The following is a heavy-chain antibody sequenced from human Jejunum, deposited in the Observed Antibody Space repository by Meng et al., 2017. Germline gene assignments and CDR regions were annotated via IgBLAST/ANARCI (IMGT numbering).Heavy chain of an antibody. CDR3: ARDHMGSLDY. CDR2: AST. CDR1: GGSVSRAGYQ. Sequence: QVQLAASGPGLVRPSATLPLICTVSGGSVSRAGYQWGWIRQPPGKGLEWIGYASTNYNPSLKSRVTISLDTSRNQFSLSLSSVTAADTAVYYCARDHMGSLDYWGQGILVTVSS. V-gene: IGHV4-61*08. J-gene: IGHJ4*02. D-gene: IGHD1-26*01.